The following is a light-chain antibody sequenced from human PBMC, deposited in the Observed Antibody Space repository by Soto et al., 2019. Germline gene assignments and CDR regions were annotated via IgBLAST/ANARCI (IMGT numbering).Light chain of an antibody. CDR1: QSISGS. CDR3: QQYSTLWT. CDR2: HAS. J-gene: IGKJ1*01. V-gene: IGKV1-5*01. Sequence: DIQMTQSPSTLSASVGDRVTITCRASQSISGSLAWYQQKPGKVPNLLIYHASSLVTGVPSRFSGSGSGTEFTLTISSLQPDDFAAYYCQQYSTLWTFGQGTKVDIK.